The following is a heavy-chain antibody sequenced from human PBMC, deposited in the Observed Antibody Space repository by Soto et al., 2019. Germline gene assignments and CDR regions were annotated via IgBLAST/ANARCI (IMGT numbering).Heavy chain of an antibody. D-gene: IGHD1-26*01. CDR1: GFTFSSYA. CDR3: ASGIVVSYYYYGMDV. CDR2: ISYDGSNK. J-gene: IGHJ6*02. Sequence: GGSLRLSCAASGFTFSSYAMHWVRQAPGKGLEWVAVISYDGSNKYYADSVKGRFTISRDNSKNTLYLQMNSLRAEDTAVYYCASGIVVSYYYYGMDVWGQGTTVTVSS. V-gene: IGHV3-30-3*01.